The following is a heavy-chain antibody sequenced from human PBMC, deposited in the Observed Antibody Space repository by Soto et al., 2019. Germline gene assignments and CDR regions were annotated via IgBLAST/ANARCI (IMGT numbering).Heavy chain of an antibody. CDR2: IWYDGSKK. V-gene: IGHV3-33*01. D-gene: IGHD3-16*01. Sequence: QVQLVESGGGVVQPGRSLRLSCAASGFTVSHYGMHWVRQAPGKGLEWVAVIWYDGSKKYYADSVKGRFTISRDNSKNTLYLQMNSLRAEDTAVYYCASDVLGDGAHWGQGTLVTVSS. CDR1: GFTVSHYG. CDR3: ASDVLGDGAH. J-gene: IGHJ4*02.